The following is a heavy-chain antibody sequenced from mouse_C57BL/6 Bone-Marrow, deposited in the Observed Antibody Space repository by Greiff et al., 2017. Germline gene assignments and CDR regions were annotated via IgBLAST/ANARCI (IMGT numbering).Heavy chain of an antibody. CDR1: GYTFTDYN. V-gene: IGHV1-22*01. CDR3: ARGDDSLYDMDY. CDR2: INPNNGGT. Sequence: EVQLQQSGPELVKPGASVKMSCKASGYTFTDYNMHWVKQSHGKSLEWIGYINPNNGGTSYNQKFKGKATLTVNKSSSTAYMALRSLTSEDSAVYYCARGDDSLYDMDYWGQGTSVTVSS. J-gene: IGHJ4*01. D-gene: IGHD2-4*01.